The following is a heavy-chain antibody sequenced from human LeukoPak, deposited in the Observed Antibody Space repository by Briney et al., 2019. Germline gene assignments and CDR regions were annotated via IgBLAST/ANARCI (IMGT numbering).Heavy chain of an antibody. CDR1: GYTFASYA. CDR2: INTNTGNP. D-gene: IGHD1-26*01. Sequence: GASVKVSCKASGYTFASYAMDWVRQAPGQGLEWMGWINTNTGNPTYAQGFTGRFVISLDTSVSTAYLQISSLKAEDTAVYYCARGSRGSYNDYYFDYWGQGTLVTVSS. CDR3: ARGSRGSYNDYYFDY. J-gene: IGHJ4*02. V-gene: IGHV7-4-1*02.